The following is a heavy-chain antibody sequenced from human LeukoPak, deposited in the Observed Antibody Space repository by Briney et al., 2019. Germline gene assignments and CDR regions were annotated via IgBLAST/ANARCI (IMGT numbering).Heavy chain of an antibody. CDR1: VFSFSRYA. Sequence: GGSLRLSCAASVFSFSRYAMSWVRQAAAKGLDWVSTISGSGESPYYQDSVKGRFTISRYNSKKTLYLQVNSLSGGGNALFYCSKLLGGLPFDLWGQGTVVTVSS. CDR2: ISGSGESP. J-gene: IGHJ3*01. D-gene: IGHD1-26*01. CDR3: SKLLGGLPFDL. V-gene: IGHV3-23*01.